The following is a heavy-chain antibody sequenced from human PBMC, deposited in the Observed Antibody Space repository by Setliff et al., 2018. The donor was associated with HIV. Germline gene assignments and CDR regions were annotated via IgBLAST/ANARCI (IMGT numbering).Heavy chain of an antibody. Sequence: SETLSLTCSVSGGYISYGGYYWGWIRQHPREGLEWIGYIYYNGNTYYNPSLRSRMTISVDTSKNHFSLKLNSATAADTAVYYCARFSPNPPDDYSTTYIDYWGQGTLVTVPQ. CDR3: ARFSPNPPDDYSTTYIDY. D-gene: IGHD2-8*01. V-gene: IGHV4-31*03. CDR2: IYYNGNT. CDR1: GGYISYGGYY. J-gene: IGHJ4*02.